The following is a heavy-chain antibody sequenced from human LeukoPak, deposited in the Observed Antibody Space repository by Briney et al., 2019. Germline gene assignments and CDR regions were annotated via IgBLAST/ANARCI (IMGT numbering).Heavy chain of an antibody. V-gene: IGHV1-8*01. CDR1: GYTFTSND. CDR2: MNPNSGNT. J-gene: IGHJ4*02. CDR3: ARGHEYGDYAANY. Sequence: ASVTLSCKSSGYTFTSNDINWERQGTGQGLEWMGWMNPNSGNTGYAQKYQGRVTMTSNTSISTAYMELSSLRSEDTAVYYCARGHEYGDYAANYWGQGTLVTVSS. D-gene: IGHD4-17*01.